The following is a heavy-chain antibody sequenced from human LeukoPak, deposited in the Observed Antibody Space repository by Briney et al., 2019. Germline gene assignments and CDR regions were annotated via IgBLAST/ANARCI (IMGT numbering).Heavy chain of an antibody. Sequence: PSETLSLTCTVSGVSISSYYWSWIRQPPGKGLEWIGYIYYSGSTNYNPSLKSRVTISVDTSKNQFSLKLSSVTAADTAVYYCARDDASSGTIDYWGQGTLVTVSS. D-gene: IGHD1-26*01. V-gene: IGHV4-59*01. CDR1: GVSISSYY. J-gene: IGHJ4*02. CDR2: IYYSGST. CDR3: ARDDASSGTIDY.